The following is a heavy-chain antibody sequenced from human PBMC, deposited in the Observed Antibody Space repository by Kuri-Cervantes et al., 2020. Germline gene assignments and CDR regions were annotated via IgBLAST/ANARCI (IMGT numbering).Heavy chain of an antibody. CDR1: GFTFSSYS. CDR3: VGSAVVAEHY. D-gene: IGHD2-15*01. Sequence: GESLKISCAASGFTFSSYSMNWVRQAPGKGLEWVSYISNADNTMYYADSVRGRFTISRDNTRNSLYLQMNSLRAEDTAVYYCVGSAVVAEHYWGQGTLVTVSS. V-gene: IGHV3-48*01. CDR2: ISNADNTM. J-gene: IGHJ4*02.